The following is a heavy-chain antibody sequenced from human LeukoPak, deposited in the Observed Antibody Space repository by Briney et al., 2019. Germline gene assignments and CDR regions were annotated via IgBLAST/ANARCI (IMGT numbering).Heavy chain of an antibody. CDR3: ARFKFMYSSSSFIDY. CDR2: INHSGST. Sequence: SETLSLTCAVYGGSFSGYCWSWIRQPPGKGLEWIGEINHSGSTNYNPSLKSRVTISVDTSKNQFSLKLSSVTAADTAVYYCARFKFMYSSSSFIDYWGQGTLVTVSS. CDR1: GGSFSGYC. V-gene: IGHV4-34*01. J-gene: IGHJ4*02. D-gene: IGHD6-6*01.